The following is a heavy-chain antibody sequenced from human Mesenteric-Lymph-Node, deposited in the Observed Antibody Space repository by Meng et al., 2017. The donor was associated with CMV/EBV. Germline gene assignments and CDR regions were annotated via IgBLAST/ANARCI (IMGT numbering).Heavy chain of an antibody. CDR2: INPNSGGT. Sequence: ASVKVSCKASGYTFTGYYMHWVRQAPGQGLEWMGWINPNSGGTNYAQKFQGRVTMTRDTSISTAYMELSRLRSDDTAVYYCVKEGSGWLYYFDSWGQGTLVTVSS. J-gene: IGHJ4*02. CDR1: GYTFTGYY. CDR3: VKEGSGWLYYFDS. D-gene: IGHD6-19*01. V-gene: IGHV1-2*02.